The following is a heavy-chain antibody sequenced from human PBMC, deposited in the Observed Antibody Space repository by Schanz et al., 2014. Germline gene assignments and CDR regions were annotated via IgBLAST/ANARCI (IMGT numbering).Heavy chain of an antibody. Sequence: VQLVESGGGLVKPGGSLRLSCATSGFTFSSYSMHWVRQAPGKGLEWVAFIRYDGSSKYYADSVRGRFTISRDDSKNTLYLQMNSLRPEDTAVYYCVRDTDYHFDYWGQGTLVTVSS. V-gene: IGHV3-30*02. J-gene: IGHJ4*02. CDR1: GFTFSSYS. CDR3: VRDTDYHFDY. D-gene: IGHD4-17*01. CDR2: IRYDGSSK.